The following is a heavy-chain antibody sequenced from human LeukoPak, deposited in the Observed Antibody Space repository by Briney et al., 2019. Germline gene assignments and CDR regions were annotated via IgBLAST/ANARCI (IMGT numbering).Heavy chain of an antibody. CDR2: IIPIFGTA. D-gene: IGHD2-2*01. J-gene: IGHJ6*04. V-gene: IGHV1-69*13. CDR3: ARAERKYCSSTSCSAPYYYYYYGMDV. Sequence: GASVKVSCKASGGTFSSYAISWVRQAPGQGLEWMGGIIPIFGTANYAQTFQGRVTITADESTSTAYMELSSLRSEDTAVYYCARAERKYCSSTSCSAPYYYYYYGMDVWGKGTTVTVSS. CDR1: GGTFSSYA.